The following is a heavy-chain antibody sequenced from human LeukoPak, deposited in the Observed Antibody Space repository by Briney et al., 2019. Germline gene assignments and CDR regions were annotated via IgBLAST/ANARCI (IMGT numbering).Heavy chain of an antibody. CDR1: GFTFSSYG. J-gene: IGHJ4*02. V-gene: IGHV3-30*03. Sequence: GGSLRLSCAASGFTFSSYGMHWVRQAPGKGLEWVAVISYDGSNKYCADSVKGRFTISRDNSKNTLYLQMNSLRAEDTAVYYCAREEQQLFDYWGQGTLVTVSS. D-gene: IGHD6-13*01. CDR3: AREEQQLFDY. CDR2: ISYDGSNK.